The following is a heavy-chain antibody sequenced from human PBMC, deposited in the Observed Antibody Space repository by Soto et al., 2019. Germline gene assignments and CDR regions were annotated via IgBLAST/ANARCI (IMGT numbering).Heavy chain of an antibody. CDR2: IYRGGST. J-gene: IGHJ3*02. CDR3: ARATEWNALDI. D-gene: IGHD3-3*01. V-gene: IGHV3-53*02. Sequence: DVQLVETGGGLIQPGGSLGLSCAASGFSVSSDYMNWVRQDPGKGLEWVSVIYRGGSTYYADSVRGRFTISRDNSENTLFLQMNSLRAEDTAVYYCARATEWNALDIWGQGTMVTVSS. CDR1: GFSVSSDY.